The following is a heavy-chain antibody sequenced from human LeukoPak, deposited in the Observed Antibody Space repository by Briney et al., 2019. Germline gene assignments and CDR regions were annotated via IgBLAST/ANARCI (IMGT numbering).Heavy chain of an antibody. CDR2: LYYSDSI. D-gene: IGHD6-13*01. J-gene: IGHJ6*03. Sequence: PSETLSLTCAVSGYSISSGYYWIWIRQPPGKGLEWIGSLYYSDSIYYNPSLESRVTMSVDTSKNQFSLKLSFVTAADTAVYYCARQHDSYHYYYVDVWGTGTTVTVSS. CDR1: GYSISSGYY. V-gene: IGHV4-38-2*01. CDR3: ARQHDSYHYYYVDV.